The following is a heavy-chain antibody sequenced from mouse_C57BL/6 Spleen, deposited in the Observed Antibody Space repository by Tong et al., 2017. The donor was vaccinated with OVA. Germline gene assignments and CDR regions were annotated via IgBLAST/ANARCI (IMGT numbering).Heavy chain of an antibody. D-gene: IGHD2-4*01. J-gene: IGHJ3*01. CDR1: GYTFTEYT. CDR2: FYPGSGSI. CDR3: ARGGNYDYDSWFAY. Sequence: VQLQESGAELARPGASVKLSCKASGYTFTEYTIHWVKQRSGQGLEWIGWFYPGSGSIKYNEKFKDKATLTADKSSSTAYMQLSSLTSEDSAVYFCARGGNYDYDSWFAYWGQGTLVTVSA. V-gene: IGHV1-62-2*01.